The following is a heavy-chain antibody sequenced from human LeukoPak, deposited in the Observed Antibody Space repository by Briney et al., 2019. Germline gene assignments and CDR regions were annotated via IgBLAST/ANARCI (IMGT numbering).Heavy chain of an antibody. CDR3: ARVMGNYASDY. CDR2: IIISGDTM. Sequence: NPGGSLRLSCAASGFSFSDYYMSWIRQAPGKGLEWVSYIIISGDTMSYADSVKVRFTISRDNAKNSLYLQMSSPGAEDAAIYYCARVMGNYASDYWGQGALVTVSS. D-gene: IGHD1-7*01. V-gene: IGHV3-11*04. CDR1: GFSFSDYY. J-gene: IGHJ4*02.